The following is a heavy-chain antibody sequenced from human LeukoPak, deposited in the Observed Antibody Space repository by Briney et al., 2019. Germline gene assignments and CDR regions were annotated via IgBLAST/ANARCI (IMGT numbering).Heavy chain of an antibody. CDR2: ISYDGSNK. J-gene: IGHJ4*02. CDR1: GFTFNNYG. CDR3: ARDRDYGEDY. V-gene: IGHV3-30*03. Sequence: PGKSLRLSCAASGFTFNNYGMHWVRQAPGKGLEWVAVISYDGSNKYYADSVKGRFTISRDNSKNTLYLQMNSLRAEDTAVYYCARDRDYGEDYWGQGTLVTVSS. D-gene: IGHD4-17*01.